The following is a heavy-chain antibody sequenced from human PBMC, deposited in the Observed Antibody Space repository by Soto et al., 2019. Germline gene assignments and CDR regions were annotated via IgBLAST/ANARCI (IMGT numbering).Heavy chain of an antibody. CDR2: ISSSSSST. V-gene: IGHV3-48*02. Sequence: GGSLRLSCAASGFTFSSYSMNWVRQAPGKGLEWVSYISSSSSSTYYADSVKGRFTISRDNAKNSLYLQMNSLRDEDTAVYYCARRDSSWRFMDVWGKGTTVAVSS. D-gene: IGHD3-22*01. J-gene: IGHJ6*03. CDR1: GFTFSSYS. CDR3: ARRDSSWRFMDV.